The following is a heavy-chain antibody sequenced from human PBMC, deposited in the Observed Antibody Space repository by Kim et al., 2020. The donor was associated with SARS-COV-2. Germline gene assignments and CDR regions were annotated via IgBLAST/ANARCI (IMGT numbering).Heavy chain of an antibody. CDR2: ISNTGVSI. CDR1: GFPFSDSY. Sequence: GGGLVKPGGSLRLSCAASGFPFSDSYVSWIRQAPGKGLEWVAYISNTGVSIVYADSVKGRFTISRYTAENSPFLPMNSLTVEDTTVYYCANHKPWG. J-gene: IGHJ5*02. V-gene: IGHV3-11*01. CDR3: ANHKP.